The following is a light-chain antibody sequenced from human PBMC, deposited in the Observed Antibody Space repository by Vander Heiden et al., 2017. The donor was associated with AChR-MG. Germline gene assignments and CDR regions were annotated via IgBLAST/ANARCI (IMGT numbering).Light chain of an antibody. CDR2: DAS. Sequence: EIVLTQSPATLSLSPGERATLSCRASQSVSSYLAWYQQKPGQAPRLLIYDASNRATGIPARFSGSGSGTDFTLTISSLEPEDFAVYYCQQHSNWPPLTFGGRTKVEIK. CDR1: QSVSSY. V-gene: IGKV3-11*01. CDR3: QQHSNWPPLT. J-gene: IGKJ4*01.